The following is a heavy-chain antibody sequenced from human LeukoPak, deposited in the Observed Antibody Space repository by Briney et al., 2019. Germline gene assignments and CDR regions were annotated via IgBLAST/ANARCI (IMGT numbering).Heavy chain of an antibody. Sequence: GGSLRLSCAASGFTFSNYWMSWVRQAPGKGLEWVANIREDGSEKYYVDSVKGQFTISRDNAKNSLFLQLDSLRAEDTAVYYCARDLAGHYYGSGSSFDYWGQGTLVTVS. CDR2: IREDGSEK. CDR3: ARDLAGHYYGSGSSFDY. V-gene: IGHV3-7*01. CDR1: GFTFSNYW. J-gene: IGHJ4*02. D-gene: IGHD3-10*01.